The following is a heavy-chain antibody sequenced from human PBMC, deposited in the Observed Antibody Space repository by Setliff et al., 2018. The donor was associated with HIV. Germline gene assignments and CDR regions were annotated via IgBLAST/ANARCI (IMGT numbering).Heavy chain of an antibody. CDR1: AGSISSYY. D-gene: IGHD3-10*01. CDR2: IYTSGST. Sequence: SETLSLTCTVSAGSISSYYWSWIRQPPGKALEWIGYIYTSGSTNYNPSLKSRVTISIDTSKKQFSLRLTSVTAADSAVYYCARECYGSGTYDYWGQGTLVTVSS. V-gene: IGHV4-4*08. J-gene: IGHJ4*02. CDR3: ARECYGSGTYDY.